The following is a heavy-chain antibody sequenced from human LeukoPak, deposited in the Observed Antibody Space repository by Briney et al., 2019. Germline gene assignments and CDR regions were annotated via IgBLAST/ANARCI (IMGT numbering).Heavy chain of an antibody. J-gene: IGHJ4*02. D-gene: IGHD3-22*01. V-gene: IGHV1-2*02. CDR1: GYTFTGYY. CDR3: ARSYYDSSGFSWGLPEDY. Sequence: GASVKVSCKASGYTFTGYYMHWVRQAPGQGLEWMGWINPNSGGTNYARKFQGRVTMTRDTSISTAYMELSRLRSDDTAVYYCARSYYDSSGFSWGLPEDYWGQGTLVTVSS. CDR2: INPNSGGT.